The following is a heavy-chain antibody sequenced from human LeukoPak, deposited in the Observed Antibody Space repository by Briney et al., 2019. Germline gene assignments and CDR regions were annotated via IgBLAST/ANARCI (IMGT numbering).Heavy chain of an antibody. CDR1: GGSISSSSYY. V-gene: IGHV4-39*07. J-gene: IGHJ6*02. D-gene: IGHD2-15*01. CDR2: IYYSGST. Sequence: SETLSLTCTVSGGSISSSSYYWGWIRQPPGKGLEWIGSIYYSGSTYYNPSLKSRVTISVDTSKKQFSLKLSSVTAADTAVYYCARVLGGYHYYGMDVWGQGTTVTVSS. CDR3: ARVLGGYHYYGMDV.